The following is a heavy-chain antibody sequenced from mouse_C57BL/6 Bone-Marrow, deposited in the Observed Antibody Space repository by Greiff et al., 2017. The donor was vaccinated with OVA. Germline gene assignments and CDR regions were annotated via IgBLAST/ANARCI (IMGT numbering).Heavy chain of an antibody. D-gene: IGHD2-4*01. Sequence: EVKLMESEGGLVQPGSSMKLSCTASGFTFSDYYMAWVRQVPEKGLEWVANINYDGSSTYYLDSLKSRFIISRDNAKNILYLQMSSLKSEDTATYYCARGPLYYEGYYFDYWGQGTTLTVSS. J-gene: IGHJ2*01. V-gene: IGHV5-16*01. CDR1: GFTFSDYY. CDR3: ARGPLYYEGYYFDY. CDR2: INYDGSST.